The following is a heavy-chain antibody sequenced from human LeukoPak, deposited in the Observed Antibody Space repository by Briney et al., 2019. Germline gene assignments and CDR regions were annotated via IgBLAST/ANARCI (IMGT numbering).Heavy chain of an antibody. CDR2: VYTGGST. J-gene: IGHJ4*02. V-gene: IGHV3-53*01. Sequence: GGPLRLSCAASGFTVSGNYMSWVRQAPGKGLEWVSVVYTGGSTYYADSVKGRFTISRDTSKNTVYLQMNSLRAEDTAVYYCARSARGDGYNPYYFNYWGQGTLVTVSS. CDR3: ARSARGDGYNPYYFNY. D-gene: IGHD5-24*01. CDR1: GFTVSGNY.